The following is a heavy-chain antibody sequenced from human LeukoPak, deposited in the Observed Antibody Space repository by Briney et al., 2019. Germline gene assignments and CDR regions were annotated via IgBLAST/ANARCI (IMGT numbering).Heavy chain of an antibody. V-gene: IGHV4-34*01. CDR3: ARGPRYSNWLVWFDP. Sequence: SETLSLTCAVYGGSFSGNYWSWIRQPPGKGLEWIGEINHSGSTNYNPSLKSRVTISVDTSKNQFSLKLSSVTAADTAVYYCARGPRYSNWLVWFDPWGQGTLVTVSS. CDR1: GGSFSGNY. CDR2: INHSGST. D-gene: IGHD4-11*01. J-gene: IGHJ5*02.